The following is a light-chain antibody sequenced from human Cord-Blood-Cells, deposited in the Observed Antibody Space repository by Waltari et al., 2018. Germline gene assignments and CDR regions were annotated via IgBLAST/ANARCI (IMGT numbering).Light chain of an antibody. J-gene: IGLJ1*01. CDR1: SSDAGGYNY. Sequence: QSALTQPASVSGSPGPSITISCTGTSSDAGGYNYFSWYQQHPGKAPKLMIYDVSKRPSGVSNRFSGSKSGNTASLTISGLQAEDEADYYCSSYTSSSTYVFGTGTKVTVL. CDR3: SSYTSSSTYV. V-gene: IGLV2-14*01. CDR2: DVS.